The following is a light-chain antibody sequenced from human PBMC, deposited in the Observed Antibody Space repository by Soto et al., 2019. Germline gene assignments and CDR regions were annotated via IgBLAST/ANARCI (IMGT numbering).Light chain of an antibody. Sequence: EIVLTQSPATLSLSPGERATLSCRASQNVGSYLAWYQQKPGQAPRLLIYDASNRATGIPARSSGSGSGTVFTLTITSLEPEDFAVYYCQQRGNWPLTFGGGTKLEIK. J-gene: IGKJ4*01. CDR1: QNVGSY. V-gene: IGKV3-11*01. CDR2: DAS. CDR3: QQRGNWPLT.